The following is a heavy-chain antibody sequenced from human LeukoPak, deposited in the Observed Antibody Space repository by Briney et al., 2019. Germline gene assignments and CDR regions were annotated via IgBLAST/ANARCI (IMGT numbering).Heavy chain of an antibody. CDR2: ISSSSSTI. Sequence: PGGSLRLSCAASGFTFSSYSMNWVRQAPGKGLEWVSYISSSSSTIYYADSVKGRFTISRDNAKNSLYLQMNSLRAEETAVYYCGREERGGGATDFDYMVQGTLVTVSS. D-gene: IGHD1-26*01. CDR1: GFTFSSYS. J-gene: IGHJ4*02. CDR3: GREERGGGATDFDY. V-gene: IGHV3-48*01.